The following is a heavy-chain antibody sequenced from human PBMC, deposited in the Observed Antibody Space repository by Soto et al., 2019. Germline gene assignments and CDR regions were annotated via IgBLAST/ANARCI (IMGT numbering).Heavy chain of an antibody. V-gene: IGHV3-30*18. CDR1: GFTFSSYV. D-gene: IGHD2-2*01. J-gene: IGHJ6*02. CDR3: AKDREGYCTTTSCYTYFGLDV. Sequence: GGSLRLSCAASGFTFSSYVMHWVRQAPGKGLEWVAVISYDGSNKYYADSVKGRFTISRDNSKHTLYLQMNSLRPEDTAVYYCAKDREGYCTTTSCYTYFGLDVWGQGTTVTVSS. CDR2: ISYDGSNK.